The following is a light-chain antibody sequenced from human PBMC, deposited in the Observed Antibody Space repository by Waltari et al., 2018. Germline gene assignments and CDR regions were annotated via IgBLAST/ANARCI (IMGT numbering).Light chain of an antibody. V-gene: IGLV2-14*03. CDR1: GRDIGAFNY. J-gene: IGLJ3*02. CDR3: TSFTRAKTWV. Sequence: QSALTQPASVSGSPRQSTTISCTGTGRDIGAFNYVSWYQPHSGKAPRLIIFGVSDRPSGISNRFSGSKSGNTASLTISGLQAEDEADYYCTSFTRAKTWVFGGGTKVTVL. CDR2: GVS.